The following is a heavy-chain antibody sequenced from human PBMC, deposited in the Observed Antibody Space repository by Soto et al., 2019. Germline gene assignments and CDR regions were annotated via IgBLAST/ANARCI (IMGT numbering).Heavy chain of an antibody. CDR2: ISAYNGNT. V-gene: IGHV1-18*01. D-gene: IGHD3-9*01. J-gene: IGHJ4*02. CDR3: ARDFDDILTGYYNPIDY. CDR1: GYTFTSYG. Sequence: ASVKVSCKASGYTFTSYGISWVRQAPGQGLEWMGWISAYNGNTNYAQKLQGRVTMTTDTSTSTAYMELRSLRSDDTAVYYCARDFDDILTGYYNPIDYWGQGTLVTVSS.